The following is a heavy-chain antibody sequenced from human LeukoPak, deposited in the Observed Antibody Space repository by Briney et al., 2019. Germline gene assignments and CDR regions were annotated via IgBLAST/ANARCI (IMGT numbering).Heavy chain of an antibody. V-gene: IGHV3-33*01. J-gene: IGHJ4*02. Sequence: GSLRLSCAASGFTFSSYGMHWVRQAPGKGLEWVAVIWYDGSNKYYADSVKGRFTISRDNSKNTLYLQMNSLRAEDTAVYYCARGRRIAAAGLYYFDYWGQGTLVTVSS. CDR1: GFTFSSYG. CDR2: IWYDGSNK. CDR3: ARGRRIAAAGLYYFDY. D-gene: IGHD6-13*01.